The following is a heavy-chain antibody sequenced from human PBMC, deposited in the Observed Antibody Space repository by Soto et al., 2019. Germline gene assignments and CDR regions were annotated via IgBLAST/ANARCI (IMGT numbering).Heavy chain of an antibody. CDR3: AKDLASRVDTAMVIDY. CDR1: GLIFRSYA. CDR2: ISGSGGST. D-gene: IGHD5-18*01. J-gene: IGHJ4*02. Sequence: GGSLRLSCAASGLIFRSYAMSWVRQAPGKGLEWVSAISGSGGSTYYADSVKGRFTISRDNSKNTLYLQMNSLRAEDTAVYYCAKDLASRVDTAMVIDYWGQGTLVTVSS. V-gene: IGHV3-23*01.